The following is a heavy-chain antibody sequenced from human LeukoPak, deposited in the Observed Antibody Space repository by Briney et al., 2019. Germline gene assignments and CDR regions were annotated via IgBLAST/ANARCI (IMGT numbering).Heavy chain of an antibody. Sequence: GGSLRLSCAASGFTFSSYAMHWVRQAPGKGLEYVSAISSNGGSTYYANSVKGRFTISRDNSKNTLYLQMGSLRAEDMAVYYCARVMFRGPAPLDYWGQGTLVTVSS. CDR1: GFTFSSYA. CDR3: ARVMFRGPAPLDY. D-gene: IGHD3-10*02. J-gene: IGHJ4*02. V-gene: IGHV3-64*01. CDR2: ISSNGGST.